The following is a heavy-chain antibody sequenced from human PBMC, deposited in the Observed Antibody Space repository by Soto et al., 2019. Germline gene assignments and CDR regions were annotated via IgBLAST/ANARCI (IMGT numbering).Heavy chain of an antibody. CDR3: ANGFGDYYYGMDV. V-gene: IGHV3-23*01. Sequence: PGESLKISCAASGFTFSSYAMSWVRQAPGKGLEWVSAISGSGGSTYYADSVKGRFTISRDNSKNTLYLQMNSLRAEDTAVYYCANGFGDYYYGMDVWGQGTTVTVSS. J-gene: IGHJ6*02. CDR2: ISGSGGST. D-gene: IGHD3-3*01. CDR1: GFTFSSYA.